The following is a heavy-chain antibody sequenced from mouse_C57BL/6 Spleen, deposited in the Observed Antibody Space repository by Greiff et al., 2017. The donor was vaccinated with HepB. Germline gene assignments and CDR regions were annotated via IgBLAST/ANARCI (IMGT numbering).Heavy chain of an antibody. D-gene: IGHD1-1*01. CDR2: INPSSGYT. CDR1: GYTFTSYT. Sequence: VQRVESGAELARPGASVKMSCKASGYTFTSYTMHWVKQRPGQGLEWIGYINPSSGYTKYNQKFKDKATLTADKSSSTAYMQLSSLTSEDSAVYYCARSGRYGSEGYFDYWGQGTTLTVSS. J-gene: IGHJ2*01. V-gene: IGHV1-4*01. CDR3: ARSGRYGSEGYFDY.